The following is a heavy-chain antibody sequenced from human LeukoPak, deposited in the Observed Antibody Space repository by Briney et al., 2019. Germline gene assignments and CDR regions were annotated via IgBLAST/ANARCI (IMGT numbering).Heavy chain of an antibody. J-gene: IGHJ1*01. D-gene: IGHD3-22*01. CDR1: GYTFTSYD. CDR2: MNPNSGNT. V-gene: IGHV1-8*01. Sequence: ASVKVSCKASGYTFTSYDINWVRQATGQGLEWMGWMNPNSGNTGYAQKFQGRVTMTRNTSISTAYMELSSLRSEDTAVYYCAISRYYYESSGYYNCAEYFLHWGQGTPVTVSS. CDR3: AISRYYYESSGYYNCAEYFLH.